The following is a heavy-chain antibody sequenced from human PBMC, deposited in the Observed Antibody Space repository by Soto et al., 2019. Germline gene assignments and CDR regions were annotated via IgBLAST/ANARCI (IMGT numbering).Heavy chain of an antibody. V-gene: IGHV1-3*01. D-gene: IGHD3-9*01. Sequence: ASVKVSCKASGYTFTSYAMHWVRQAPGQRLEWMGWINAGNGNTKYSQKFQGRVTITRDTSASTAYMELSSLRSEDTAVYYCARGERLRYFDWLLADNWFDPWGQGTLVTVSS. CDR3: ARGERLRYFDWLLADNWFDP. J-gene: IGHJ5*02. CDR2: INAGNGNT. CDR1: GYTFTSYA.